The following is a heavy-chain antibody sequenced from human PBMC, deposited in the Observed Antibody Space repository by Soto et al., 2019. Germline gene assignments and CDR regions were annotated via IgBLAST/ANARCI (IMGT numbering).Heavy chain of an antibody. V-gene: IGHV3-48*02. CDR2: ISASSSTI. D-gene: IGHD3-22*01. Sequence: GGSLRLSCVASEFSFSTYDMNWVRQAPGKGLEWVSYISASSSTIYYADSVKGRFTISRDNARNSLFLQMNSLRDEDTAVHYCARATGYYDTSGYYGAFYYYGMDVWGQGTTVTVSS. CDR1: EFSFSTYD. J-gene: IGHJ6*02. CDR3: ARATGYYDTSGYYGAFYYYGMDV.